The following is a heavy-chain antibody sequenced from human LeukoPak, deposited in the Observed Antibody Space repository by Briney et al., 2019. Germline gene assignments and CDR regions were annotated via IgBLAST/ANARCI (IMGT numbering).Heavy chain of an antibody. CDR3: ARGGNCSITTCYAF. CDR1: GYTFTGQY. D-gene: IGHD2-2*01. Sequence: GASVKVSCKASGYTFTGQYLHWVRQAPGQGLEWMGWINPNSGATTYAQTFQGRVTMTRDTSISTVYMDLSSLTSDDTAVYYCARGGNCSITTCYAFWGQGTLVTVSS. CDR2: INPNSGAT. V-gene: IGHV1-2*02. J-gene: IGHJ4*02.